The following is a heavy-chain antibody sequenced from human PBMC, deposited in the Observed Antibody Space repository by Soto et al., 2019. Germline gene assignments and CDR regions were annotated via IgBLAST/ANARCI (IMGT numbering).Heavy chain of an antibody. J-gene: IGHJ4*02. CDR2: INAGNGNT. V-gene: IGHV1-3*05. CDR3: ESESYGGEFDY. D-gene: IGHD4-17*01. Sequence: QGQLVQSGAEEKKPGASVKVSCKDSGYTFTSYAMHWVRQAPGQRLEWMGWINAGNGNTKYSQKFQGRVTITRDTSASTAYMELSSLRSEGTAVYYCESESYGGEFDYWGQGPLVTVSS. CDR1: GYTFTSYA.